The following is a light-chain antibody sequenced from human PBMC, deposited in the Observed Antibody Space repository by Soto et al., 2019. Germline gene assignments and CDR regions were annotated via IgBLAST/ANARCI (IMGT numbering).Light chain of an antibody. Sequence: LTQAGGARSLWSAAKDSLSCRASQSVSSSYLAWYQQKPGQAPRLLIYGASSRATGIPDRFSGSESGTAYELALRTLEPEDFAVSYCQRFCSSRGTVGQGTKVDIK. CDR1: QSVSSSY. J-gene: IGKJ1*01. CDR2: GAS. CDR3: QRFCSSRGT. V-gene: IGKV3-20*01.